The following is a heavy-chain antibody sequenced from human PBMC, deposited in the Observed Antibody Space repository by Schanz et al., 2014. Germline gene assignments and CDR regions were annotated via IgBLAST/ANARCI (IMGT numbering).Heavy chain of an antibody. CDR3: ARIGGSVFDY. D-gene: IGHD3-10*01. CDR1: GFSFSSYA. J-gene: IGHJ4*02. CDR2: MNESHSTI. Sequence: EVQLVESGGGLVQPGGSLRLSCAASGFSFSSYAMGWVRQARGKGLEWVSAMNESHSTIYYADSVRGRFTISRDNAENTLFLQMNSLRAEDTAVYYCARIGGSVFDYWAQGTLVTVSS. V-gene: IGHV3-23*04.